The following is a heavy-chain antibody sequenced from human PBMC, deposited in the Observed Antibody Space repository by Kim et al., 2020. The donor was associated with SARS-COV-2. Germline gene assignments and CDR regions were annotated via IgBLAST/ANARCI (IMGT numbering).Heavy chain of an antibody. Sequence: GGSLRLSCAASGFTFSSYAMSWVRQAPGKGLEWVSAISGSGGSTYYADPVKGRFTISRDNSKNTLYLQMNSLRAEDTAVYYCAKDARSSGWYRIDYFDYWGQGTLVTVSS. V-gene: IGHV3-23*01. CDR2: ISGSGGST. J-gene: IGHJ4*02. CDR3: AKDARSSGWYRIDYFDY. CDR1: GFTFSSYA. D-gene: IGHD6-19*01.